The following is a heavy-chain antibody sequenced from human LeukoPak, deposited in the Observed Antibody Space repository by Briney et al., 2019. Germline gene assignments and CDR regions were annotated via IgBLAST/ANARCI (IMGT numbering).Heavy chain of an antibody. D-gene: IGHD6-13*01. CDR1: GFTFSSYG. CDR2: LSYDGSDK. J-gene: IGHJ4*02. CDR3: AKDTDIAAAGYYFDY. V-gene: IGHV3-30*18. Sequence: PGKSLRLSCAASGFTFSSYGMHWVRQAPGKGLEWVAVLSYDGSDKYYADSMKGRFTISRDNSKNTLYLQMNSLRAEDTAVYYCAKDTDIAAAGYYFDYWGQGTLVTVSS.